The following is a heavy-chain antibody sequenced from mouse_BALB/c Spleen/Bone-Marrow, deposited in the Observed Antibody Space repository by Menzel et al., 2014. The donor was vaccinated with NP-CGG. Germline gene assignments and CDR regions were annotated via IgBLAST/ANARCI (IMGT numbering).Heavy chain of an antibody. D-gene: IGHD1-1*01. J-gene: IGHJ4*01. V-gene: IGHV14-3*02. CDR2: IDPANGNT. Sequence: VQLQQSGAELVKPGASVKLSCTASGFNIKDTYMHWVMQRPEQGLEWIGRIDPANGNTKYDPKFQGKATITADTSSNTAYPQLSSLTSEDTVVYYCARYRYYGSSYAMDYWGQGTSVTVSS. CDR3: ARYRYYGSSYAMDY. CDR1: GFNIKDTY.